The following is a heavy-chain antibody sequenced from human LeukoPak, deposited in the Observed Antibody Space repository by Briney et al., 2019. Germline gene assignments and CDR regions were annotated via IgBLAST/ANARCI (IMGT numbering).Heavy chain of an antibody. CDR2: INSDGGST. CDR1: GFTFNNYW. V-gene: IGHV3-74*01. CDR3: ARVGSGGALDI. J-gene: IGHJ3*02. Sequence: LGGSLRLSCAASGFTFNNYWMHWVRQAPGKGLVWVSRINSDGGSTIYADSVKGRFTIYRDNAKNTLYLQMNRLRAEDTAVFYCARVGSGGALDIWGQGKMVTVS. D-gene: IGHD2-8*02.